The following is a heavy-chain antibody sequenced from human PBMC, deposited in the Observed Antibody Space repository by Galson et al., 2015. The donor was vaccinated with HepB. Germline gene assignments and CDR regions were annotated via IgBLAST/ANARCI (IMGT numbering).Heavy chain of an antibody. J-gene: IGHJ4*02. D-gene: IGHD1-14*01. CDR3: TRGQTTSEY. CDR2: IKQDESET. CDR1: GFTFRSYW. Sequence: SLRLSCAASGFTFRSYWMSWVRQAPGKGLEWVANIKQDESETYYVDSVKGRFTISRDNAGNSLYLQINSLRGEDTAIYYCTRGQTTSEYWGQGTLVTVSS. V-gene: IGHV3-7*01.